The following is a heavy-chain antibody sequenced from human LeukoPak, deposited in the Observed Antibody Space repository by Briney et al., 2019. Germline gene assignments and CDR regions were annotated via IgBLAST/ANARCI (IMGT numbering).Heavy chain of an antibody. V-gene: IGHV4-59*01. CDR1: GGSISSYY. CDR3: AGALNGCNWFDP. Sequence: SETLSLTCTVSGGSISSYYWSWIRQPPGKGLEWIGYIHYRGSTNYNPSLKSRVTISVDTSKHQFSLKLSSVTTADTAVYFCAGALNGCNWFDPWGQGTLVTVSS. D-gene: IGHD5-24*01. J-gene: IGHJ5*02. CDR2: IHYRGST.